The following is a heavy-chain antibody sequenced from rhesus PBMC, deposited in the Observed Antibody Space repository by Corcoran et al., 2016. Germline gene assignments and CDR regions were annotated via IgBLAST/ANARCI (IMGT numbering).Heavy chain of an antibody. Sequence: QLQLQESGPGLVKPSETLSLTCAVSGYSISSGYGWSWIRQPPGKGLEWIGYITYSGSTSYNPSLQGRVTISRDTSKNQFSLQLSSVTAADTAVYYCAREIGSSYKNWYFDLWGPGTPITISS. CDR1: GYSISSGYG. CDR3: AREIGSSYKNWYFDL. D-gene: IGHD4-29*01. J-gene: IGHJ2*01. V-gene: IGHV4-122*02. CDR2: ITYSGST.